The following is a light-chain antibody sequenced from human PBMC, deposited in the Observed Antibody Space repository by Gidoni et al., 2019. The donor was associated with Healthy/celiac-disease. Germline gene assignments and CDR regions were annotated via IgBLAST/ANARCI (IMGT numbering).Light chain of an antibody. V-gene: IGLV2-23*02. Sequence: QSALTQPDSVAGSPGQSLTISCTGTISDVGSYNLVSWYPQHPGKAPKLMIYEVSTRPSGVSNRFSGSKSGNTASLTISGLQAEDEADYYCCSYAGSSTLVFGGGTKLTVL. CDR3: CSYAGSSTLV. CDR1: ISDVGSYNL. CDR2: EVS. J-gene: IGLJ2*01.